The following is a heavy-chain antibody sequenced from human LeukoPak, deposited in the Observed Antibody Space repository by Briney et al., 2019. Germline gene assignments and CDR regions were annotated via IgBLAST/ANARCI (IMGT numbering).Heavy chain of an antibody. CDR3: AKEGWGKSYWYGRIDY. J-gene: IGHJ4*02. CDR1: GFTFSTYG. CDR2: ISNDGNKK. D-gene: IGHD2-8*02. Sequence: GGSLRLSCAATGFTFSTYGMHWVRQAPGKGLEWVAAISNDGNKKYYADSVKGRFTISRDNPKNTLFLQMNSLRAEDTAVYYCAKEGWGKSYWYGRIDYWGQGTLVTVSS. V-gene: IGHV3-30*18.